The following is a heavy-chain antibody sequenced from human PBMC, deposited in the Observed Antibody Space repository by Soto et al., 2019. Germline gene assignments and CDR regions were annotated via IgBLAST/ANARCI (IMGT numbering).Heavy chain of an antibody. Sequence: QVQLVESGGGVVQPGRSLRLSCAASGSTFSSYGMHWVRQAPGKGLEWVAVISYDGSNKYYADSVKGRFTISRDNSKNTLYLQMNSLRAEDTAVYYCAKDPSTYSSGWHPPYYFDYWGQGTLVTVSS. CDR3: AKDPSTYSSGWHPPYYFDY. CDR2: ISYDGSNK. D-gene: IGHD6-19*01. J-gene: IGHJ4*02. V-gene: IGHV3-30*18. CDR1: GSTFSSYG.